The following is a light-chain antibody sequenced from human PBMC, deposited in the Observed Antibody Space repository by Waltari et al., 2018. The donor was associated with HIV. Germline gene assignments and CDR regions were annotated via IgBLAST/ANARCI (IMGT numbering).Light chain of an antibody. CDR2: EVS. CDR1: TSDVGGYNH. CDR3: SSYTSSSTVV. J-gene: IGLJ3*02. V-gene: IGLV2-14*01. Sequence: QSAPTQPASVSGSPGQSITISCTGTTSDVGGYNHVSWYQQHPGKAPKLMIYEVSNRPSGVSNRLSGSKSGNTASLTISGLQAEDEAEYYCSSYTSSSTVVFGGGTKLTVL.